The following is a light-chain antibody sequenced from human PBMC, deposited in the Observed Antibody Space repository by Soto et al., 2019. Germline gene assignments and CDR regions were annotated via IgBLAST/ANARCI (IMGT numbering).Light chain of an antibody. CDR3: QVWDSSNDHVV. V-gene: IGLV3-21*04. CDR1: NIGSKS. J-gene: IGLJ2*01. CDR2: YDS. Sequence: SSELTQPPSVSVAPGKTASITCGGNNIGSKSVHWYQQKPGQAPVLVIYYDSDRPSGIPERFSGSNSGNTATLTISRVEAGDEADYYCQVWDSSNDHVVFGGGTKLTVL.